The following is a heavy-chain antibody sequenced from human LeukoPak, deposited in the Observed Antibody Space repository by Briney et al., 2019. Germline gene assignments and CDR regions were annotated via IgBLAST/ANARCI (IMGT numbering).Heavy chain of an antibody. Sequence: GGSLRLSCAASGFSFDTYVMSWVRQAPGKGLEWVANIRQDGRKRDYVDSVKGRFTISRDNAKSSLYLQMNSLRVEDTAVYYCAGATSGLDYWGQGTLVTVSS. CDR1: GFSFDTYV. D-gene: IGHD6-19*01. CDR3: AGATSGLDY. V-gene: IGHV3-7*01. CDR2: IRQDGRKR. J-gene: IGHJ4*02.